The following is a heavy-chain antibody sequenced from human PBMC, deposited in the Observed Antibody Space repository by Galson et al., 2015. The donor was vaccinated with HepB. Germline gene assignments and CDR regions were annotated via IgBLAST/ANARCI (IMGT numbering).Heavy chain of an antibody. V-gene: IGHV3-7*01. CDR2: IKEDGSEK. CDR1: GFTFSTYW. J-gene: IGHJ6*03. Sequence: VQLVESGGGLVKPGGSLRLSCAASGFTFSTYWMSWVRQAPGKGLEWVANIKEDGSEKYYVDSVKGRFAFSRDNAKNSLYLQMNSLRAEDTAVYYCARENYSSGWYSGKSYYYYYMDVWGKGTTVTVSS. D-gene: IGHD6-19*01. CDR3: ARENYSSGWYSGKSYYYYYMDV.